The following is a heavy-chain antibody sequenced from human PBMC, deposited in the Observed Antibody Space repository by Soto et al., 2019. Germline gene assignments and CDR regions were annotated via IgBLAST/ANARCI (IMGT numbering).Heavy chain of an antibody. J-gene: IGHJ5*02. CDR2: INPNSGGT. D-gene: IGHD2-2*01. Sequence: ASVKVACKASGYTFTGYYMHWVRQAPGQGLEWMGWINPNSGGTNYAQKFQGWVTMTRDTSISTAYMELSRLRSDDTAVYYCERGPPADCSSTSCYSNPPATRSWLEPGCQETLV. CDR1: GYTFTGYY. V-gene: IGHV1-2*04. CDR3: ERGPPADCSSTSCYSNPPATRSWLEP.